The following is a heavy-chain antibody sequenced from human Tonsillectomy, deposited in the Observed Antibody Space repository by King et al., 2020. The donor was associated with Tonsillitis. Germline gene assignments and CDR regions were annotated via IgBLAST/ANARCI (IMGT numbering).Heavy chain of an antibody. CDR1: GFIFSDYS. V-gene: IGHV3-30*02. CDR2: IRFDGSKQ. J-gene: IGHJ3*02. Sequence: VQLVESGGGVVQPGGSLRLSCAAAGFIFSDYSMHCVRQAPGKGLEWAAFIRFDGSKQMYADSVKGRFTISRDNSKNTLYVQMSSLSADDTAIYYCAKALRDYHDSSGYYYAFDIWGQGTAVTVSS. CDR3: AKALRDYHDSSGYYYAFDI. D-gene: IGHD3-22*01.